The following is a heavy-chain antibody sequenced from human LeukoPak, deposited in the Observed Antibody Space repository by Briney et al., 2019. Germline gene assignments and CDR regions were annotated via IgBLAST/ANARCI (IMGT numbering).Heavy chain of an antibody. D-gene: IGHD3-10*01. Sequence: ASVRVSRKASGYTFTNYDINWVRQAPGQGLEWMGWMNPNSANTGYAPEFQGRVTMTSDTSISTAYMDPSSLRSEDTAKYYCARGNYYGNDVYDAFDIWGQGTMVTVSS. J-gene: IGHJ3*02. CDR2: MNPNSANT. CDR1: GYTFTNYD. V-gene: IGHV1-8*01. CDR3: ARGNYYGNDVYDAFDI.